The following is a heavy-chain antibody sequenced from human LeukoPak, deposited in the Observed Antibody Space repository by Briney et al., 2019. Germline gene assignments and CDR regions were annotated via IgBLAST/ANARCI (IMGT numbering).Heavy chain of an antibody. CDR1: GGSFSGYY. Sequence: KPSETLSLTCAVYGGSFSGYYWGWIRQPPGKGLEWIGSIYHSGSTYYNPSLKSRVTISVDTSKNQFSLKLSSVTAADTAVYYCARGRIAVAGTGLQMGVHWFDPWGQGTLVTVSS. D-gene: IGHD6-19*01. V-gene: IGHV4-38-2*01. CDR3: ARGRIAVAGTGLQMGVHWFDP. CDR2: IYHSGST. J-gene: IGHJ5*02.